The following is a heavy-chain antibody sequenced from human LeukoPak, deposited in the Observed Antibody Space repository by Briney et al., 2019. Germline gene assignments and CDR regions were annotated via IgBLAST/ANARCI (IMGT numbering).Heavy chain of an antibody. Sequence: GGSLRLSCAASGFTFTSYAMNWVRQAPGKGLEWVSFISASGSITHYADSVKGRFTISRDNSNNTLYLQINSLRAEDTAAYYCAKGAQYDFWTGYTLEYFDVWGKGTLVTVSS. CDR2: ISASGSIT. CDR1: GFTFTSYA. J-gene: IGHJ4*02. D-gene: IGHD3-3*01. CDR3: AKGAQYDFWTGYTLEYFDV. V-gene: IGHV3-23*01.